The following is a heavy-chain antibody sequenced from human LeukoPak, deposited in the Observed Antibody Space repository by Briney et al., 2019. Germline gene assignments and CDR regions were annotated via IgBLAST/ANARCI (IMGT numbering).Heavy chain of an antibody. J-gene: IGHJ4*02. Sequence: GGSLRLSCVASGFTFSSYSMNWVRQAPGKGLEWVSSISFSSNYIYYADSLRGRITLSRDNAKNSLYLQMNSLRAEDTAVYYCARALWFGETFPAYWGQGTLVTVSS. CDR1: GFTFSSYS. D-gene: IGHD3-10*01. CDR3: ARALWFGETFPAY. CDR2: ISFSSNYI. V-gene: IGHV3-21*01.